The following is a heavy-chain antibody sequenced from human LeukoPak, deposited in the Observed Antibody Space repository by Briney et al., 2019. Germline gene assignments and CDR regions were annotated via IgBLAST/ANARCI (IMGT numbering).Heavy chain of an antibody. D-gene: IGHD4-11*01. CDR1: GFTFSSYS. V-gene: IGHV3-48*01. Sequence: PGGSLRLSRTASGFTFSSYSMNWVRQAPGKGLEWVSYISSTSSSIYYADSVQGRFTISRDNAKNSLYLQMNSLRAEDTAVYYCASNDYNNYPNRFDPWGQGTLVTVSS. CDR2: ISSTSSSI. CDR3: ASNDYNNYPNRFDP. J-gene: IGHJ5*02.